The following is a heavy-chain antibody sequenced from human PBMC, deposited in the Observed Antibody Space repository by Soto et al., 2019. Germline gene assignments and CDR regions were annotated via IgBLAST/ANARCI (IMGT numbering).Heavy chain of an antibody. V-gene: IGHV3-23*01. CDR3: AKKGPGSNPLDS. CDR1: GFTFSTYV. CDR2: ILGGGAST. D-gene: IGHD1-1*01. J-gene: IGHJ4*02. Sequence: EVQLLESGGGLVQPGGSLRLSCAASGFTFSTYVMNWVRQAPGQGLERVPSILGGGASTSYADSVRGRFTISRDNSNNTVYWQRNSLRVEDTAVCYCAKKGPGSNPLDSWGQGALVTVSS.